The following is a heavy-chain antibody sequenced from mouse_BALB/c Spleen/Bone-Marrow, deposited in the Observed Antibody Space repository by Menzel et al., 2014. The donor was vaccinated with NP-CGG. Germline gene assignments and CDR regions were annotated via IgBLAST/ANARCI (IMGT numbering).Heavy chain of an antibody. Sequence: DVQLVESGGGLVQPGGSRKLSCAASGFTFRSFGMHWARQAPEKGLEWVAYISGGTSTICYADTVKGRFTISRDNPNNTLFLQMTSLRSEDTAMYYCVRGGYYVPSYFDSWGQGTTLTVSS. V-gene: IGHV5-17*02. CDR3: VRGGYYVPSYFDS. CDR1: GFTFRSFG. D-gene: IGHD2-3*01. CDR2: ISGGTSTI. J-gene: IGHJ2*01.